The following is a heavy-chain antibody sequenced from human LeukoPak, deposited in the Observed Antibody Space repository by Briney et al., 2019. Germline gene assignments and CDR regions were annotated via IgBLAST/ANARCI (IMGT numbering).Heavy chain of an antibody. CDR3: AREDTRDKGALDI. CDR2: IGRSSSDI. Sequence: GGSLRLSCGASGFIFGTYRMHWVRQAPGKGLDWVASIGRSSSDIFHADSVKGRFTISRDNTKNSLYLQMNSLRVEDTAVYYCAREDTRDKGALDIWGQGTLVTVSS. D-gene: IGHD2-15*01. V-gene: IGHV3-21*01. J-gene: IGHJ3*02. CDR1: GFIFGTYR.